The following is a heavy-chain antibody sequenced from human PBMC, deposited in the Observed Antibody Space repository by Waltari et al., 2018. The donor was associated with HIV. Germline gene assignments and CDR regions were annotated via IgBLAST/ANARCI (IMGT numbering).Heavy chain of an antibody. Sequence: EVQLVESGGGLVKPGGSLKLSCAASRFTFSSAWMSWVRQAPGKGMEWGGRIKSKSHGGTTDYAAPVKGRFTISRDYSKDTLYLQMNSLKTEDTAVYYCTTSMGGSYYGRDYWGQGTLVTVSS. D-gene: IGHD1-26*01. CDR1: RFTFSSAW. CDR3: TTSMGGSYYGRDY. V-gene: IGHV3-15*01. J-gene: IGHJ4*02. CDR2: IKSKSHGGTT.